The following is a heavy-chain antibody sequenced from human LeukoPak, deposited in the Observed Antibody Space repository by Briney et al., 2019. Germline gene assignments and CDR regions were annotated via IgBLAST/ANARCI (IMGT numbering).Heavy chain of an antibody. V-gene: IGHV3-33*01. CDR1: GFTFSSYG. D-gene: IGHD3-22*01. CDR2: IWYDGSNK. Sequence: GGSLRLSCAASGFTFSSYGMHWVRQAPGKGLEWVAVIWYDGSNKYYADSVKGRFTISRDNSKNTLYLQMNSLRAEDMAVYYCARHYYDSSGYYSFDYWGQGTLVTVSS. CDR3: ARHYYDSSGYYSFDY. J-gene: IGHJ4*02.